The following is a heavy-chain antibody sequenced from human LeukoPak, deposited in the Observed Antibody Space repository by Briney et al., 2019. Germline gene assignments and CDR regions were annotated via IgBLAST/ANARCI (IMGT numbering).Heavy chain of an antibody. D-gene: IGHD1-26*01. CDR3: GAKQSGRFDP. CDR1: GFTVSNNY. Sequence: GGSLRLSCAVSGFTVSNNYMSWVRQAPGKGLEWVGFIRSNAYGGATEYAASVKGRFTISRDDSKSIAYLQMNSLKNEDTAVYYCGAKQSGRFDPWGQGTLVTVSS. J-gene: IGHJ5*02. V-gene: IGHV3-49*04. CDR2: IRSNAYGGAT.